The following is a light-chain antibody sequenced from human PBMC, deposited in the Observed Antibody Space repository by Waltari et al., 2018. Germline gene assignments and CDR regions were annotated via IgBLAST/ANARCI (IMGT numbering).Light chain of an antibody. Sequence: DIPMTQSPSSLSASVGARVTITCRASQGLTSYFAWYQQKPGNAPKLLIYGASTLQSGVPSRFSGSGSGTEFTLTISSLQPEDSATYYCQQLNSYPITFGQGTRVESK. CDR3: QQLNSYPIT. J-gene: IGKJ5*01. CDR1: QGLTSY. CDR2: GAS. V-gene: IGKV1-9*01.